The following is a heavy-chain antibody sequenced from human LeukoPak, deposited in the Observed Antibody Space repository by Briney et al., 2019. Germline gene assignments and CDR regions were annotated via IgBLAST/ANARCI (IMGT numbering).Heavy chain of an antibody. J-gene: IGHJ4*02. D-gene: IGHD6-13*01. CDR3: ARTGTYFDY. Sequence: TSETLSLTCTVSGGSISSSSYYWGWIRQPPGKGLEWIGNIYYTGSTYYNPSLKSRLTISVDTSKSHFSLKLSSVTAADTAVYYCARTGTYFDYWGQGTLVTVSS. CDR2: IYYTGST. CDR1: GGSISSSSYY. V-gene: IGHV4-39*02.